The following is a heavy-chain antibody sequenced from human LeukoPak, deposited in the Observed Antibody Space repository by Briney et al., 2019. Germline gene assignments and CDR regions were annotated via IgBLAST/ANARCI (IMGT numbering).Heavy chain of an antibody. J-gene: IGHJ4*02. D-gene: IGHD6-6*01. CDR2: IYPGDSDT. CDR3: ARAYSSSSGYSDY. CDR1: GYSFTSYW. V-gene: IGHV5-51*01. Sequence: PGESLKISCKGSGYSFTSYWTGWVRQMPGKGLEWMGIIYPGDSDTRYSPSFQGQVTISADKSISTAYLQWSSLKASDTAMYYCARAYSSSSGYSDYWGQGTLVTVSS.